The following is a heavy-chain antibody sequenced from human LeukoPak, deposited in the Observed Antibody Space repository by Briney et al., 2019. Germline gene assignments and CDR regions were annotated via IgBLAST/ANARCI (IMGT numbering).Heavy chain of an antibody. CDR3: ARDWPVQLERRGSWFDP. J-gene: IGHJ5*02. Sequence: TGGSLRLSCVASGCTFSSRDWMTWVRQAPGKGLEWVANIKQDGSEKNYVDSVKGRFTISRDNAKNSVDLQMNSLRAEDTAVYYCARDWPVQLERRGSWFDPWGQGTLVTVSS. D-gene: IGHD1-1*01. CDR1: GCTFSSRDW. CDR2: IKQDGSEK. V-gene: IGHV3-7*01.